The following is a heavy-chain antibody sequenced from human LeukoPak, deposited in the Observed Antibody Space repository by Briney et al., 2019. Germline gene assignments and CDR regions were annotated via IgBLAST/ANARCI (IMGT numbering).Heavy chain of an antibody. CDR2: IIPIFGTA. CDR1: GGTFSSYA. Sequence: ASVKVSCKASGGTFSSYAISWVRQAPGQGLEWMGGIIPIFGTANYAQKFQGRVTITADESTSTAYMELSSLRSEDTAVYYRARTRPGDAFDIWGQGTMVTVSS. D-gene: IGHD7-27*01. CDR3: ARTRPGDAFDI. V-gene: IGHV1-69*13. J-gene: IGHJ3*02.